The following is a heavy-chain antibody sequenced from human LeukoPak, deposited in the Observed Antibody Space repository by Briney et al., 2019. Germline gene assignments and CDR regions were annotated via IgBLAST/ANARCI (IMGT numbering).Heavy chain of an antibody. V-gene: IGHV3-21*01. CDR1: GFTFSSYS. Sequence: GGSLRLSCAASGFTFSSYSMSCVRQPPGKGLEWVSSIITISSYTYYADSVKGPFTISRDNAKNSLYLQMNSLRTEDTAVYYCARDLYDYGDSLNAFDIWGQGTMVTVSS. CDR2: IITISSYT. J-gene: IGHJ3*02. D-gene: IGHD4-17*01. CDR3: ARDLYDYGDSLNAFDI.